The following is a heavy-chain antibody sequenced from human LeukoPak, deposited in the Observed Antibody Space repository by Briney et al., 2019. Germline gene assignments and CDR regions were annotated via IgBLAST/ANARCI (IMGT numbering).Heavy chain of an antibody. V-gene: IGHV4-39*01. J-gene: IGHJ5*02. Sequence: SETLSLTCTVSGDSINSNNYYWGWVRQPPGKGLEWIGSISFTGSTYYNPSLKSRGTLPVDTSKNHFSLKLSSVTAADTAVYYCARHTYGSGTYYNAWGQGTLVTVSS. D-gene: IGHD3-10*01. CDR1: GDSINSNNYY. CDR3: ARHTYGSGTYYNA. CDR2: ISFTGST.